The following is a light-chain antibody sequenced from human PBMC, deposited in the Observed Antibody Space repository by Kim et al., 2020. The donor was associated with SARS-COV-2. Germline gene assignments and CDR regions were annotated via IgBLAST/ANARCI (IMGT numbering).Light chain of an antibody. CDR3: AAWDDTLNGRV. CDR1: ISNLGSNS. CDR2: NNK. J-gene: IGLJ3*02. V-gene: IGLV1-44*01. Sequence: RVTMCCSGRISNLGSNSVNWYQHLPGTAPKLLIYNNKQRPSGVPDRFSGSKSATSASLVISGLQSEDEADYYCAAWDDTLNGRVFGGGTKLTVL.